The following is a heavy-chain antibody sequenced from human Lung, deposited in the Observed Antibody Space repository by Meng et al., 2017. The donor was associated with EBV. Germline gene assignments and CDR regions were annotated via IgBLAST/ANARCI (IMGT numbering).Heavy chain of an antibody. CDR2: INPNSGGT. V-gene: IGHV1-2*06. Sequence: QVQLVQSGAGVEKPSASVKVSCKASGYTFTDYYMHWVRQAPGQGLEWMGRINPNSGGTHYAQKFQGRLTMTRDTSTSTVYMELSSLRSEDTAVYCCARGDGGNGSDYWGQGTLVTVSS. CDR1: GYTFTDYY. CDR3: ARGDGGNGSDY. J-gene: IGHJ4*02. D-gene: IGHD4-23*01.